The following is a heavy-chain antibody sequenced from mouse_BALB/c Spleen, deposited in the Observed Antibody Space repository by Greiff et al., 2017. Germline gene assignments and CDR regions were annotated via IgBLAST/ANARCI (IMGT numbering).Heavy chain of an antibody. Sequence: LVESGPELVKPGASVKMSCKASGYTFTSYVMHWVKQKPGQGLEWIGYINPYNDGTKYNEKFKGKATLTSDKSSSTAYMELSSLTSEDSAVYYCANSDYDEGYWYFDVWGAGTTVTVSS. CDR3: ANSDYDEGYWYFDV. V-gene: IGHV1-14*01. CDR2: INPYNDGT. CDR1: GYTFTSYV. J-gene: IGHJ1*01. D-gene: IGHD2-4*01.